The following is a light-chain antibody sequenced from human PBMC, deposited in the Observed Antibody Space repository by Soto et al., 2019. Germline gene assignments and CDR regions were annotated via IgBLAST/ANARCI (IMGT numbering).Light chain of an antibody. Sequence: EIVMTQSPANLSVSPGERATLSCRASQSLSSNLAWYQQKPGQAPRLLIYGASTRATGIPARFSGSGSGTEFTLTISSLQSEDFTVYYCQQYNNWPLTFGGGTKVDIK. J-gene: IGKJ4*01. CDR1: QSLSSN. CDR3: QQYNNWPLT. CDR2: GAS. V-gene: IGKV3-15*01.